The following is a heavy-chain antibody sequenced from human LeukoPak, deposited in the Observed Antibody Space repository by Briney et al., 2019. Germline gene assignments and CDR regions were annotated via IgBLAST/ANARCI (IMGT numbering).Heavy chain of an antibody. Sequence: SETLSLTCAVYGGSFSGYYWSWIRQPPGKGLEWIGEINHSGSTNYNPSLKSRVTISVDTSKNQFSLKLSSVTAADTAMYYCARGLRRNLSGTRPNYYYYMDVWGKGTTVTVSS. V-gene: IGHV4-34*01. CDR2: INHSGST. D-gene: IGHD1-14*01. CDR1: GGSFSGYY. CDR3: ARGLRRNLSGTRPNYYYYMDV. J-gene: IGHJ6*03.